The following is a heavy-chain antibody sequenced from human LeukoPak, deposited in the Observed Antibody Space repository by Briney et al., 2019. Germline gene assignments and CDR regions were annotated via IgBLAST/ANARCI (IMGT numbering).Heavy chain of an antibody. Sequence: PGGSLRLSCAASGFTFSTYAMTWVRQAPGKGLEWVSTIGGSGSPSSASYADSVKGRFTISSDKSKDTLCLLINSLRADDTAIYYCAKNVLGMRAFDIWGQGTMVTVSS. J-gene: IGHJ3*02. CDR2: IGGSGSPSSA. D-gene: IGHD3-16*01. CDR3: AKNVLGMRAFDI. CDR1: GFTFSTYA. V-gene: IGHV3-23*01.